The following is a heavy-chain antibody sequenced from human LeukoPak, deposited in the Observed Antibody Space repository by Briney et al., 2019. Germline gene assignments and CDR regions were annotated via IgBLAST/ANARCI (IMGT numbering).Heavy chain of an antibody. CDR2: ISYDGSNK. V-gene: IGHV3-30*03. Sequence: GGSLRLSCAASGFTFSSYGMHWVRQAPGKGLEWVAVISYDGSNKYYADSVKGRFTISRDNSKNTLYLQMNSLRAEDTAVYYCAEGVYFDYWGQGTLVTVSS. CDR1: GFTFSSYG. CDR3: AEGVYFDY. D-gene: IGHD3-10*01. J-gene: IGHJ4*02.